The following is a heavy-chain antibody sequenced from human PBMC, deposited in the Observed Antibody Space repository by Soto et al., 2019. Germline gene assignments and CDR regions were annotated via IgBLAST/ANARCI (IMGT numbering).Heavy chain of an antibody. CDR3: ARAGDDSSGYYAHFDY. D-gene: IGHD3-22*01. J-gene: IGHJ4*02. CDR2: INHSGST. V-gene: IGHV4-34*01. CDR1: GGSFSGYY. Sequence: QVQLQQWGAGLLKPSETLSLTCAVYGGSFSGYYWSWIRQPPGKGLEWIGEINHSGSTNYNPSLKSRVTISVDTSKNQCSLKLSSVTAADTAVYYCARAGDDSSGYYAHFDYWGQGTLVTVSS.